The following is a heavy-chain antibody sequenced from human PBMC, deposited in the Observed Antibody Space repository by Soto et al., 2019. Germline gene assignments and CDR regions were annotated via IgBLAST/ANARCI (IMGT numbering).Heavy chain of an antibody. CDR1: GGTFSSYA. D-gene: IGHD4-17*01. J-gene: IGHJ4*02. V-gene: IGHV1-69*06. CDR3: ARDYHDDGDFVLGY. CDR2: MIPIFGTA. Sequence: GASVKVSCKASGGTFSSYAISWVRQAPGQGLEWMGGMIPIFGTANYAQKFQGRVTITADKSTSTAYMELSSLRSEDTAVYYCARDYHDDGDFVLGYWGQGTLVTVSS.